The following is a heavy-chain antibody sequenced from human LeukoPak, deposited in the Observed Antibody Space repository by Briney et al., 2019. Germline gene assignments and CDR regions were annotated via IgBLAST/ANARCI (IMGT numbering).Heavy chain of an antibody. J-gene: IGHJ4*02. Sequence: ASVKVSCKASGGTFSSYAISWVRQALGQGLEWMGGIIPILGTANYAQKFQGRVTITADESTSTAYMELSSLRSEDTAVYYCAGYYDSSGYHPAVDYWGQGTLVTVSS. CDR3: AGYYDSSGYHPAVDY. D-gene: IGHD3-22*01. CDR2: IIPILGTA. CDR1: GGTFSSYA. V-gene: IGHV1-69*13.